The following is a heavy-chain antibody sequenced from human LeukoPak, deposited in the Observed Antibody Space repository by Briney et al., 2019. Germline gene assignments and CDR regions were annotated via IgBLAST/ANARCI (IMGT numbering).Heavy chain of an antibody. D-gene: IGHD3-22*01. CDR1: GFTFSSYE. J-gene: IGHJ4*02. V-gene: IGHV3-48*03. CDR2: ISSSGSTI. Sequence: PGGSLRPSCAASGFTFSSYEMNWVRQAPGKGLEWVSYISSSGSTIYYADSVKGRFTISRDNAKNSLYLQMNSLRAEDTAVYYCARVTYSSGYNWGQGTLVTVSS. CDR3: ARVTYSSGYN.